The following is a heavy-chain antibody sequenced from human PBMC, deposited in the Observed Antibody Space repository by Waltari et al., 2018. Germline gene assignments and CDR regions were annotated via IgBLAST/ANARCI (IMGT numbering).Heavy chain of an antibody. CDR3: ARDPGDWSFDY. V-gene: IGHV4-39*07. CDR1: GGSISSSSYY. J-gene: IGHJ4*02. D-gene: IGHD1-1*01. CDR2: IDYSGST. Sequence: QLQLQESGPGLVKPSETLSLTCTVSGGSISSSSYYWGWIRQPPGKGLEWIGSIDYSGSTCYTPSLKSRVTTSVDTSKNQFSLKLSSVTAADTAVYYCARDPGDWSFDYWGQGTLVTVSS.